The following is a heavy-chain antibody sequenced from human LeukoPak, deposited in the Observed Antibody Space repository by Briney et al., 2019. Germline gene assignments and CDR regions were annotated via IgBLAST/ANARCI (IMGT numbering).Heavy chain of an antibody. CDR2: ISGSGGST. Sequence: GGSLRLSCAASGFTFSSYAMSWVRQAPGKGLEWVSAISGSGGSTYYADSVKGRFTISRDNSKNTLYLQMNSLRAEDTAVYYCAKVAGRVWSGYYRPYDYWGQGTLVNVSS. CDR3: AKVAGRVWSGYYRPYDY. J-gene: IGHJ4*02. D-gene: IGHD3-3*01. V-gene: IGHV3-23*01. CDR1: GFTFSSYA.